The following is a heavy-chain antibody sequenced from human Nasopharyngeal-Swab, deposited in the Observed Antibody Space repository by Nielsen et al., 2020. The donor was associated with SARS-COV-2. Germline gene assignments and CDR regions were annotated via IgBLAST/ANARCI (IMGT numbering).Heavy chain of an antibody. J-gene: IGHJ6*02. CDR3: AKAPYLRGLDV. D-gene: IGHD2-21*01. CDR1: GFTFSNYW. Sequence: GESLKISCAASGFTFSNYWMHWVRQAPGKGLVWVSIISGSGNTTYYADSVNDRFTISRDNSKNTLYLQMNSLRVEDTAVYYCAKAPYLRGLDVWGQGTTVTVSS. V-gene: IGHV3-23*01. CDR2: ISGSGNTT.